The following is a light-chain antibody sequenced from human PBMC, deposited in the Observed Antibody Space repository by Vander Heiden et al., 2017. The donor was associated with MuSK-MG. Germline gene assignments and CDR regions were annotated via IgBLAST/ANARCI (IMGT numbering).Light chain of an antibody. CDR1: QSVLYSSNNKNY. CDR3: QQYYSTPHWT. CDR2: WAS. V-gene: IGKV4-1*01. J-gene: IGKJ1*01. Sequence: DIVMTQSPASLAVSLGERATINCKSSQSVLYSSNNKNYLAWYQQKPGQPPKLLIYWASTRESGVPDRFSGSGSGTDFTLTISSLQAEDVAVYYCQQYYSTPHWTFGQGTKVEIK.